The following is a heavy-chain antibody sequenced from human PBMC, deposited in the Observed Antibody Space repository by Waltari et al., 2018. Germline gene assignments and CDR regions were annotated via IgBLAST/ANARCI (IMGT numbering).Heavy chain of an antibody. V-gene: IGHV3-43*01. D-gene: IGHD3-10*01. CDR1: GFTFDDYT. CDR2: ISWDGGST. CDR3: AKDMRGVHRNYYYGMDV. Sequence: EVQLVESGGGLVQPGGSLRLSCAASGFTFDDYTMHWVRQAPGKGLEWVSLISWDGGSTYYADSVKGRFTISRDNSKNSLYLQMNSLRTEDTALYYCAKDMRGVHRNYYYGMDVWGQGTTVTVSS. J-gene: IGHJ6*02.